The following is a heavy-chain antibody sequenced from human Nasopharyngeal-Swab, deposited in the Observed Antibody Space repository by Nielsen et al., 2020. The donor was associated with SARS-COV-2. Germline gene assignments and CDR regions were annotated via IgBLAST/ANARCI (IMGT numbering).Heavy chain of an antibody. CDR3: ARGDWWHFDY. Sequence: WIRQSPSRGLEWLGRTYYRSKWYNDYAESVKSRVTISPDTSKNQVSLQLNSVTPEDTGVYYCARGDWWHFDYWGQGTLVTVSS. CDR2: TYYRSKWYN. D-gene: IGHD2-8*02. J-gene: IGHJ4*02. V-gene: IGHV6-1*01.